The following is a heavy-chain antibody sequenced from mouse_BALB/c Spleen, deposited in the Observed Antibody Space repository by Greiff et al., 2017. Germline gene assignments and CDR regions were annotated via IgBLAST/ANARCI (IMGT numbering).Heavy chain of an antibody. V-gene: IGHV14-3*02. J-gene: IGHJ3*01. D-gene: IGHD1-2*01. CDR1: GFNIKDTY. CDR3: APYYGLSY. CDR2: IDPANGNT. Sequence: EVHLVESGAELVKPGASVKLSCTASGFNIKDTYMHWVKQRPEQGLEWIGRIDPANGNTKYDPKFQGKATITADTSSNTAYLQLSSLTSEDTAVYYCAPYYGLSYWGQGTLVTVSA.